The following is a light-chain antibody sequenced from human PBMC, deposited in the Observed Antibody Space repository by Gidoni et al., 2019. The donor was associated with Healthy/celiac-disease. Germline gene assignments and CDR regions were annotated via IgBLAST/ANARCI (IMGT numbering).Light chain of an antibody. CDR2: LGS. J-gene: IGKJ3*01. CDR3: MQALQTPFT. Sequence: EIVMTQSPLSLPVTPGEPASISCRSSQSLLHSNGYNYLDWYLQKPGQSPQLLIYLGSNRASGVPDRFSGRGSGTDFTLKISRVDAEDVGVYYCMQALQTPFTFXPXTKVDIK. CDR1: QSLLHSNGYNY. V-gene: IGKV2-28*01.